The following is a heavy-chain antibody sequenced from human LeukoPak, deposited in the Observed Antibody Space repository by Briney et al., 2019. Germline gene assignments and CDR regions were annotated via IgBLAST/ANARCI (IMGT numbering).Heavy chain of an antibody. Sequence: GGSLRLPCAVSGFTFSSHDLHWVRQAAGKGLEWVSTIGTTGDTFYPDSVKGRFTTSRESAKNSLYLQMNSLRAGDTAVYYCARDLRGYRYGGYPYFYGMDVWGQGTTVTVSS. CDR3: ARDLRGYRYGGYPYFYGMDV. V-gene: IGHV3-13*01. CDR2: IGTTGDT. CDR1: GFTFSSHD. D-gene: IGHD5-18*01. J-gene: IGHJ6*02.